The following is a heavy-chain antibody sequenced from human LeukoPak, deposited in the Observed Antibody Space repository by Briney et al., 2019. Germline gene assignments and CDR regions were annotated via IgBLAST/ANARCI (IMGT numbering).Heavy chain of an antibody. CDR3: AREDGDAIAIFGVITDY. D-gene: IGHD3-3*01. J-gene: IGHJ4*02. CDR2: ISGDGERT. CDR1: GFTFDDHA. V-gene: IGHV3-43*02. Sequence: GGSLRLSCAVSGFTFDDHAMHWVRQVPGKGAEWVSLISGDGERTFYAVSVKGRFTISRDNSKNSLHLQMNSLKTEDTALYYCAREDGDAIAIFGVITDYWGQGTLVTVSS.